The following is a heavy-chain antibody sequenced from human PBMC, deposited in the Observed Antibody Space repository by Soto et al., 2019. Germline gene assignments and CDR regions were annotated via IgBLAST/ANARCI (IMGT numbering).Heavy chain of an antibody. CDR1: GDTFTFYS. CDR3: ASSYGSGYRAFDY. Sequence: QVQLVQSGAEVKKPGSSVRVSCKASGDTFTFYSINWVRQAPGLGLEWMGRINPILSMSNYAQRFQGRVTMTADKSTRTAYMELSSLGSEDTAMYYCASSYGSGYRAFDYWGQGALVTVSS. J-gene: IGHJ4*02. D-gene: IGHD3-10*01. V-gene: IGHV1-69*02. CDR2: INPILSMS.